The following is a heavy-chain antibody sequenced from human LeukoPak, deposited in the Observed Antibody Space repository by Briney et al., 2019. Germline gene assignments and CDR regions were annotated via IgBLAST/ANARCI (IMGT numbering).Heavy chain of an antibody. CDR1: GFTFSSYG. V-gene: IGHV3-30*18. D-gene: IGHD3-10*01. J-gene: IGHJ6*02. CDR2: ISYDGSNK. CDR3: AKDRYNYYGSGSYQRYYYYGMDV. Sequence: GGSLRLSCAASGFTFSSYGMHWVRQAPGKGLEWVAVISYDGSNKYYADSAKGRFTISRDNSKNTLYLQMNSLRAEDTAVYYCAKDRYNYYGSGSYQRYYYYGMDVWGQGTTVTVSS.